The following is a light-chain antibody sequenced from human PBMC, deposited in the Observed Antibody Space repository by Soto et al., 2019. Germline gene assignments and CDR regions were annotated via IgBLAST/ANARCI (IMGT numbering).Light chain of an antibody. V-gene: IGKV3-20*01. CDR3: QHYDSARWT. CDR1: QFVSSR. J-gene: IGKJ1*01. Sequence: EIVVTQSTATVSSSPVERVVFSCSPFQFVSSRLAWNQQRPGQVPRLLIYGASSRASGIPDRFSGRGSGTDFTLTISRLEPEDFAVYYCQHYDSARWTFGLGTKVDNK. CDR2: GAS.